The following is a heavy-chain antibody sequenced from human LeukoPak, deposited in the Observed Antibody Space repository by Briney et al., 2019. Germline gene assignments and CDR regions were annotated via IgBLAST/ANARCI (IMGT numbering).Heavy chain of an antibody. V-gene: IGHV1-3*01. CDR3: ARGGPDTVARTYYFDY. Sequence: GASVKVSCKASGYTFTSYAMHWVRQAPGRRLEWMGWINAGNGNTKYSQKFQGRVTITRDTSTSTAYMELRSLSSGDTAVYYCARGGPDTVARTYYFDYWGQGTPVTVSS. CDR2: INAGNGNT. CDR1: GYTFTSYA. D-gene: IGHD4-23*01. J-gene: IGHJ4*02.